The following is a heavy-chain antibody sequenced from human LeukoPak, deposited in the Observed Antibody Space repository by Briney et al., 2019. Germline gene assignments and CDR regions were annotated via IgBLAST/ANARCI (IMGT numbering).Heavy chain of an antibody. J-gene: IGHJ6*03. CDR2: IKQDGSEK. D-gene: IGHD2-15*01. Sequence: PGGSLRLSCAASGFTFSSYWMSWVRQAPGKGLEWVANIKQDGSEKYYVDSVKGRFTVSRDNAKNSLYLQMNSLRAEDTAVYYCARDRGGGHMDVWGKGTTVTISS. CDR1: GFTFSSYW. CDR3: ARDRGGGHMDV. V-gene: IGHV3-7*01.